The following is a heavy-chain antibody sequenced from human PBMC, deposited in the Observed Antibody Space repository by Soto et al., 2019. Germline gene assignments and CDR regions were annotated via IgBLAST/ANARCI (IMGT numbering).Heavy chain of an antibody. D-gene: IGHD6-13*01. V-gene: IGHV3-53*01. CDR1: GFIVSSNY. Sequence: EVQLVESGGGLIQPGGSLRLSCAASGFIVSSNYMSWVRQAPGKGLEWVAVIYTGGSTYYADSVKGRFTISRDNSXNXXDLQMNALRAEDTAVYYCARDQRTSWSVNYYGMDVWGQGTTVTVSS. J-gene: IGHJ6*02. CDR3: ARDQRTSWSVNYYGMDV. CDR2: IYTGGST.